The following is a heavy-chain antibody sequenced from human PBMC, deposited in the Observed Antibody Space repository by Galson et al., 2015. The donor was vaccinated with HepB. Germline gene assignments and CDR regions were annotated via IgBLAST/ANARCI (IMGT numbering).Heavy chain of an antibody. CDR1: GGTFSSYA. D-gene: IGHD2-2*01. CDR3: ARAVTENIVAVPAAQLGTYYYYGMDV. V-gene: IGHV1-69*01. J-gene: IGHJ6*02. Sequence: SCKASGGTFSSYAISWVRQAPGQGLEWMGGIIPIFGTANYAQKFQGRVTITADESTSTAYMELSSLRSEDTAVYYCARAVTENIVAVPAAQLGTYYYYGMDVSGQWTTVTVSS. CDR2: IIPIFGTA.